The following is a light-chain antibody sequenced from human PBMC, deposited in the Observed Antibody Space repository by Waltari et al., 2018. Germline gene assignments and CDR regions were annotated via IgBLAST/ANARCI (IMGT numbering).Light chain of an antibody. Sequence: QSVLTQHPSASGATGQSVTISCTGRSSDVGGYNSVPWYQRHPGKAPKLMIDDVNKRPSGVPDRFSASKSGNTASLTVSGLQVEDEGDYYCGSYADTSTWVFGGGTSLTVL. CDR2: DVN. CDR3: GSYADTSTWV. CDR1: SSDVGGYNS. V-gene: IGLV2-8*01. J-gene: IGLJ3*02.